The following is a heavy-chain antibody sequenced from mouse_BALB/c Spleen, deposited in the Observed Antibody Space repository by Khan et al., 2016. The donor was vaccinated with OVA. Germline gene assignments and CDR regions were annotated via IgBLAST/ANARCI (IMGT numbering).Heavy chain of an antibody. CDR3: ANNGSSSAWLTY. D-gene: IGHD1-1*01. CDR2: INPSTGYT. Sequence: QVQLQQSGAELAKPGASVKMSCKASGYTFTSYWMHWVKQRPGQGLEWIGYINPSTGYTEYNQRFKDKATLTADKSSSTAYMQLNSLTSEESAVYDCANNGSSSAWLTYWGQGTLVTVSA. J-gene: IGHJ3*01. V-gene: IGHV1-7*01. CDR1: GYTFTSYW.